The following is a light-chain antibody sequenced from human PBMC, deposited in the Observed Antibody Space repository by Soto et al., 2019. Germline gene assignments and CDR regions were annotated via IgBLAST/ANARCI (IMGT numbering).Light chain of an antibody. J-gene: IGKJ1*01. CDR2: DAS. Sequence: DIQMTQSPSTLSASVGDRVTITCRASQSISSWLAWYQQKPGKDPKLLIYDASSLESGVPSRLSGSGSGTEFTLTIISLQPDDFATYYCQQYNSYSPTFGQGTKEEIK. CDR3: QQYNSYSPT. V-gene: IGKV1-5*01. CDR1: QSISSW.